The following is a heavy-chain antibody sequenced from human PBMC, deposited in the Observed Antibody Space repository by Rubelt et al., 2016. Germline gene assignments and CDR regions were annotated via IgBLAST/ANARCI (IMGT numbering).Heavy chain of an antibody. J-gene: IGHJ6*02. CDR1: GGSISSYY. CDR2: IYYSGIT. V-gene: IGHV4-59*01. CDR3: ARLTYYYGSGSPLGGMDV. D-gene: IGHD3-10*01. Sequence: QVQLQESGPGLVKPSETLSLTCTVSGGSISSYYWSWIRQPPGKGLEWIGYIYYSGITNYNPSLKSRVTISVDTSKNQFSLKLSSVTAADTAVYYCARLTYYYGSGSPLGGMDVWGQGTTVTVSS.